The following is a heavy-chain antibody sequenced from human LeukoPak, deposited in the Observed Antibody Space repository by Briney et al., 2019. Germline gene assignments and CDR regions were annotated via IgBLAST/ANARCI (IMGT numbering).Heavy chain of an antibody. V-gene: IGHV3-20*04. CDR3: ARAMDTTGIVVVITSGPFDY. D-gene: IGHD3-22*01. CDR2: INWNGGST. Sequence: GGSLRLSCAASGFTFDDYGMSWVRQAPGKGLEWVSGINWNGGSTGYADSVKGRFTISRDNAKNSLYLQMNSLRAEDTALYYCARAMDTTGIVVVITSGPFDYWGQGTLVTVSS. J-gene: IGHJ4*02. CDR1: GFTFDDYG.